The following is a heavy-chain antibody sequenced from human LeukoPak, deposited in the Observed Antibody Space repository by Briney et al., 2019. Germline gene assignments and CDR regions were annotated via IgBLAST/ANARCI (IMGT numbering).Heavy chain of an antibody. CDR2: MNPNSGNT. CDR1: GYTFTSYG. D-gene: IGHD4-11*01. J-gene: IGHJ4*02. V-gene: IGHV1-8*02. Sequence: ASVKVSCKASGYTFTSYGISWVRQAPGRGLEWMGWMNPNSGNTGYAQKFQGRVTMTRNTSISTAYMELSSLRSEDTAVYYCATMETTRYFDYWGQGTLVTVSS. CDR3: ATMETTRYFDY.